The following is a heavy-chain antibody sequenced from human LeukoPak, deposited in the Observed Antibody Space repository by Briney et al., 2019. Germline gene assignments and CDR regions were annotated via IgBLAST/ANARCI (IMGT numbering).Heavy chain of an antibody. V-gene: IGHV3-21*06. CDR2: ITSSSSFT. Sequence: PGGSLRLSCAASGFTFSTYTMSWVRQAPGKGLEWVSSITSSSSFTYYADPVKGRFTISRDNAKNLLYLQMNSLRVEDTAVYHCARSVGSYYGDFWGQGTLVTVSS. J-gene: IGHJ4*02. CDR1: GFTFSTYT. D-gene: IGHD4-11*01. CDR3: ARSVGSYYGDF.